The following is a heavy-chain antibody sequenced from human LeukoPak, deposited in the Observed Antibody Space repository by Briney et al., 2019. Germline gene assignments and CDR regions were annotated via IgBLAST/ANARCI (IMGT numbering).Heavy chain of an antibody. CDR2: ISSSSSTI. CDR1: GFTFSSYS. Sequence: PGGSLRLSCAASGFTFSSYSMNWVRQAPGKGLEWVSYISSSSSTIYYADSVKGRFTISRDNAKNSLYLQMNSLRAEDTAVFYCARVLKTTFGVVMDYWGQGTLVTVSS. D-gene: IGHD3-3*01. J-gene: IGHJ4*02. V-gene: IGHV3-48*01. CDR3: ARVLKTTFGVVMDY.